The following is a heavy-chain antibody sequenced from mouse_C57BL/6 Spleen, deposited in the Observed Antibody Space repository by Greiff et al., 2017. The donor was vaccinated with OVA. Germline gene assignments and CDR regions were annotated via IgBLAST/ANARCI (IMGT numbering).Heavy chain of an antibody. V-gene: IGHV1-76*01. CDR2: IYPGSGNT. CDR1: GYTFTDYY. CDR3: ARYYDYDPFAY. J-gene: IGHJ3*01. Sequence: QVHVKQSGAELVRPGASVKLSCKASGYTFTDYYINWVKQRPGQGLEWIARIYPGSGNTYYNEKFKGKATLTAEKSSSTAYMQLSSLTSEDSAVYFCARYYDYDPFAYWGQGTLVTVSA. D-gene: IGHD2-4*01.